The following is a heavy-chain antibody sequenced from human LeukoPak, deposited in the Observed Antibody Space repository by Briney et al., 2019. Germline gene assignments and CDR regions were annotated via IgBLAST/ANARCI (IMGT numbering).Heavy chain of an antibody. CDR3: ARAYVTGNGAFGY. D-gene: IGHD2-21*02. CDR1: GYIFTSYY. CDR2: INPSGGST. Sequence: GASVKVSCKASGYIFTSYYMHWVRQAPGQGLEWMGIINPSGGSTSYAQKFQGRVTMTKDTSISTAYMELSRLRSDDTAVYYCARAYVTGNGAFGYWGQGTLVTVSS. J-gene: IGHJ4*02. V-gene: IGHV1-46*01.